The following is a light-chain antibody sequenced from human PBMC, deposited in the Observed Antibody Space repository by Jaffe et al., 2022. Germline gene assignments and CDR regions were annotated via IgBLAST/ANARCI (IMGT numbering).Light chain of an antibody. J-gene: IGKJ2*01. Sequence: DIQMTQSPSTLSASVGDRVTITCRASQSISSRLAWYQQKPGKAPKLLIYKASSLQSGVPSRFSGSGSGTEFTLTISSLQPDDFASYYCQQYESFSPYTFGQGTKLEIK. CDR3: QQYESFSPYT. CDR2: KAS. CDR1: QSISSR. V-gene: IGKV1-5*03.